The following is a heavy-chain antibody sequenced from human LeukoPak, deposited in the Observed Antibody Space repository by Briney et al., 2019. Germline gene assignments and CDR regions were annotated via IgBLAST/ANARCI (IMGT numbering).Heavy chain of an antibody. Sequence: GGSLRLSCAASGFTFSSYAMSWVRQAPGKGLEWVSAIRGCGGSTYYADSVEGRFTNSRENSKNALYLQMNSLRAEDTVVYYCAKDGSGSYPDAYDIWGQGTMVTVSS. V-gene: IGHV3-23*01. J-gene: IGHJ3*02. D-gene: IGHD3-10*01. CDR1: GFTFSSYA. CDR2: IRGCGGST. CDR3: AKDGSGSYPDAYDI.